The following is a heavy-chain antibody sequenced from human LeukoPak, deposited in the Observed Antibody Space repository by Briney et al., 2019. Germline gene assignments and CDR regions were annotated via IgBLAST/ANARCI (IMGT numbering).Heavy chain of an antibody. J-gene: IGHJ5*02. CDR3: ARDQVAGWFDP. V-gene: IGHV1-69*13. CDR1: GGTFSSYA. CDR2: IIPIFGTA. D-gene: IGHD6-19*01. Sequence: GASVKVSCKASGGTFSSYAISWVRQAPRQGLEWMGGIIPIFGTANYAQKFQGRVTITADESTSTAYMELSSLRSEDTAVYYCARDQVAGWFDPWGQGTLVTVSS.